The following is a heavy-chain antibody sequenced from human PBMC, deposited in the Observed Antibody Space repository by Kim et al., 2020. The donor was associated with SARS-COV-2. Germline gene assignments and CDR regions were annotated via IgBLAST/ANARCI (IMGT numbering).Heavy chain of an antibody. CDR3: FVWFGETHYYYYGMDV. CDR1: GYTFTSYG. J-gene: IGHJ6*02. V-gene: IGHV1-18*04. CDR2: ISAYNGNT. Sequence: ASVKVSCKASGYTFTSYGISWVRQAPGQGLEWMGWISAYNGNTNYAQKLQGRVTMTTDTSTSTAYMELRSLRSDDTAVYYCFVWFGETHYYYYGMDVWGQGTPVTVSS. D-gene: IGHD3-10*01.